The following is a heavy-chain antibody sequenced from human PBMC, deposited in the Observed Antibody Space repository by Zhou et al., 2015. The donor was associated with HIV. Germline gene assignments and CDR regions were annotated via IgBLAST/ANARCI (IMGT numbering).Heavy chain of an antibody. Sequence: EVQLLESGGDLVQPGGSLRLSCAASGFTFRNYAMHWVRQAPGKGLEWVSAISDTADKTYYIDSVKGRFTISRDKSKDTVFLQMNSLRADDTGIYYCAKESFTSSWSPTAPDYWGQGTLVTVSS. V-gene: IGHV3-23*01. CDR2: ISDTADKT. D-gene: IGHD6-13*01. CDR1: GFTFRNYA. J-gene: IGHJ4*02. CDR3: AKESFTSSWSPTAPDY.